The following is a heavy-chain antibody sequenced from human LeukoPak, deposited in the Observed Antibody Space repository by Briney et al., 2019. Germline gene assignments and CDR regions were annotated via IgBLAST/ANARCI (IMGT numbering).Heavy chain of an antibody. V-gene: IGHV3-15*01. Sequence: GGSLRLSCTASGFTFSNGWMNWVRQAPGKGLEWVGRVKSKANGGTIDYAAPVRGRVTISRDDSKNTVYLQMNSVKTEDTAVYYCSTGRGDFLDYWGRGTLVTVSS. CDR2: VKSKANGGTI. J-gene: IGHJ4*02. D-gene: IGHD4-17*01. CDR3: STGRGDFLDY. CDR1: GFTFSNGW.